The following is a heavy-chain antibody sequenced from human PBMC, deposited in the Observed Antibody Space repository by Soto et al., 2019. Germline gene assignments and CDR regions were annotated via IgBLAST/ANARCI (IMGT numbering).Heavy chain of an antibody. V-gene: IGHV4-4*02. CDR3: ARVGYCSGGSCYPVYYGMDV. Sequence: QVRLQESGPGLVKPSGTLSLTCAVSGGSISGSISTSDWWSWVRQPPGKGLEWIGQIYHTGRSNYNPSLRSRVTISVDKSKNQFSLNLSSVTAADTAVYYCARVGYCSGGSCYPVYYGMDVWGQWTTVTVSS. J-gene: IGHJ6*02. D-gene: IGHD2-15*01. CDR2: IYHTGRS. CDR1: GGSISGSISTSDW.